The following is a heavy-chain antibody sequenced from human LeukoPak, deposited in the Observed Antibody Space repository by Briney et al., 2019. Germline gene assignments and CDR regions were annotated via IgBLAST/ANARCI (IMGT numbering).Heavy chain of an antibody. Sequence: PGGSLRLSCAASGFTFSSYSMNWVRQAPGKGLEWVSSISSSSSYIYYADSVKGRFTFSRDNAKNSLYLQMNSLRAEDTAVYYCASFTIFGVAYLQWGQGTLVTVSS. V-gene: IGHV3-21*01. CDR1: GFTFSSYS. D-gene: IGHD3-3*01. J-gene: IGHJ4*02. CDR2: ISSSSSYI. CDR3: ASFTIFGVAYLQ.